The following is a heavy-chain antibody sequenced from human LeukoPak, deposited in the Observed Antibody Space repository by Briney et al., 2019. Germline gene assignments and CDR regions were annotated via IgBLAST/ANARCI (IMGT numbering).Heavy chain of an antibody. Sequence: GGSLRLSCAASGFTFSSYAMHWVRQAPGKGLEWVAVISYDGSNKYYADSVKGRFTISRDNSKNTLYLQMNSLRAEDTAVYYCAKDGTLYWFDPWGQGTLVTVSS. CDR3: AKDGTLYWFDP. V-gene: IGHV3-30-3*01. CDR2: ISYDGSNK. CDR1: GFTFSSYA. J-gene: IGHJ5*02.